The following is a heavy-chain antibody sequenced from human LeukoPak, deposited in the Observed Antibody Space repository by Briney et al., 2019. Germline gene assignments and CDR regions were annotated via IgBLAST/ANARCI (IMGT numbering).Heavy chain of an antibody. CDR1: GFTFSSYS. D-gene: IGHD3-10*01. Sequence: GGSLRLSCAASGFTFSSYSMNWVRQAPGKGLEWVSYISSSSSTIYYADSVKGRFTISRDNAKNSLYLQMNSLRDEDTAVYYCARPYGSGSYYAYFDYWGQGTLVTVSS. V-gene: IGHV3-48*02. J-gene: IGHJ4*02. CDR2: ISSSSSTI. CDR3: ARPYGSGSYYAYFDY.